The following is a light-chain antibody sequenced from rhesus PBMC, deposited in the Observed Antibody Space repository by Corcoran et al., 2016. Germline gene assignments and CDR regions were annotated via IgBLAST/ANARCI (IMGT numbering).Light chain of an antibody. CDR1: QGFSNY. CDR2: NAY. Sequence: DIQMTQSPSSLSAFTGDRITITCRASQGFSNYLNWYQQKPGEVPTVLIHNAYRLASGVPSRFSGSGSGTEFTLTIGSLQPDDFATYYCKQYGRSPLTFGGGTKVEI. V-gene: IGKV1-32*01. J-gene: IGKJ4*01. CDR3: KQYGRSPLT.